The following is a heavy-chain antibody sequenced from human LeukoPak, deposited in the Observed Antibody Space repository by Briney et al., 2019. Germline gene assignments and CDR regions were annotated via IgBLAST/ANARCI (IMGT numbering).Heavy chain of an antibody. D-gene: IGHD3-9*01. Sequence: GGSLRLSCAASGFSFSSYNMNWVRQAPGKGPEWVSHISSSGTTAYFADSVRGRFTISRDNAKNSLFLQMNSLRDEDTAVYYCARDTVTGPFVISLDSWGQGTLVTVSS. CDR1: GFSFSSYN. CDR2: ISSSGTTA. J-gene: IGHJ4*02. CDR3: ARDTVTGPFVISLDS. V-gene: IGHV3-48*02.